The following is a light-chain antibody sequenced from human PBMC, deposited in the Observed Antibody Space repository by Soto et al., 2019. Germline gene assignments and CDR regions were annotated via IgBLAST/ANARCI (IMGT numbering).Light chain of an antibody. Sequence: EIVRTQSPATLSVSPGERVTLSCRASESLSYFLAWYQHKPGQSPRLLIYGVSTRVAGVPSRFSGGGSATDFTLTISSLQSEDFAVYYCQSYNDWPFAFGQGTKLEI. V-gene: IGKV3-15*01. J-gene: IGKJ2*01. CDR2: GVS. CDR3: QSYNDWPFA. CDR1: ESLSYF.